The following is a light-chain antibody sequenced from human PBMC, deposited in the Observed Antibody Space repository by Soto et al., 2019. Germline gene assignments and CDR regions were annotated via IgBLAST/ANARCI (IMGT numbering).Light chain of an antibody. Sequence: QSVLTQPRSVSGSPGQSVTISCTGTSSDVVSWYQQHTDKAPNLIIYYVSQRPSGVPDRFSGSKSGNTASLTISGLQAEDEADYYCCSSAGGFTRVFGGGTKRTVL. V-gene: IGLV2-11*01. CDR1: SSDVV. CDR2: YVS. CDR3: CSSAGGFTRV. J-gene: IGLJ3*02.